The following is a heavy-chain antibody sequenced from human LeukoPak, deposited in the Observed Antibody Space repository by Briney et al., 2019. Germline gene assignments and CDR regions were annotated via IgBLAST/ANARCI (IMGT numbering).Heavy chain of an antibody. J-gene: IGHJ6*02. D-gene: IGHD3-22*01. Sequence: GASVKVSCKASGYTFTGYYMHWVRQSPGQGLGGMGWINPNSGGTNYAKKFQGRVTMTRDTSISTTYMKLSRMRSDDTAVYYCARLDITMIVVVTNYYYGMDVWGQGTTVTVSS. CDR2: INPNSGGT. V-gene: IGHV1-2*02. CDR1: GYTFTGYY. CDR3: ARLDITMIVVVTNYYYGMDV.